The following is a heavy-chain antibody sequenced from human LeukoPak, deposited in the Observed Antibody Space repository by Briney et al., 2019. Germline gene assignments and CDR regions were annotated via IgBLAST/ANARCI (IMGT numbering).Heavy chain of an antibody. Sequence: SETLSLTCAVSGYSISSGYYWGWIRQPPGKGLEWIGSIYHSGSTYYNPSLKSRVTKSVDTSKNQFSLKLGSVTAADTAVYYCARHPQGYCSSTSCENDAFDIWGQGTMVTVSS. D-gene: IGHD2-2*01. CDR2: IYHSGST. V-gene: IGHV4-38-2*01. CDR3: ARHPQGYCSSTSCENDAFDI. CDR1: GYSISSGYY. J-gene: IGHJ3*02.